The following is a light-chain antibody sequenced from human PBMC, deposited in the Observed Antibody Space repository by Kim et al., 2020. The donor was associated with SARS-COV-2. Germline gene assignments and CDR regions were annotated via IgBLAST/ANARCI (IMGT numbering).Light chain of an antibody. CDR3: QHYSRFPYT. J-gene: IGKJ2*01. Sequence: ASVGDTVTITVRASQDISTWLAWYQQKPGRAPKLLLYLASSLESGVPSRFSGSGSGTGFTLTISSLQPDDFATYYCQHYSRFPYTFGQGTKVDIK. CDR1: QDISTW. V-gene: IGKV1-5*03. CDR2: LAS.